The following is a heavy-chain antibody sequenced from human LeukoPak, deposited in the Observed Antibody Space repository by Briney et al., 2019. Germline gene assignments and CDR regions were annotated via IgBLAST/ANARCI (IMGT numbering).Heavy chain of an antibody. V-gene: IGHV4-4*07. CDR2: LHASEST. D-gene: IGHD3-22*01. Sequence: PSDTLSLTCSVSGAYMSNYYWTWVRQSAAQGLEWIGRLHASESTIYNPSLKSRVTMSLDTSKDQLSLTLTSVTAADSAMYYCASLSSGAGFDVWGQGTVVTVSS. J-gene: IGHJ3*01. CDR3: ASLSSGAGFDV. CDR1: GAYMSNYY.